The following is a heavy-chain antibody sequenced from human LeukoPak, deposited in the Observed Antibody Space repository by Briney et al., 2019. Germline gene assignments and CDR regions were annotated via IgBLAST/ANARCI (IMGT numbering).Heavy chain of an antibody. D-gene: IGHD5-18*01. Sequence: SETLSLTCTVSGGSISSYYWSWIRQPPGKGLEWIGYIYYSGSTNYNPSLKSRVTISVDTSKNQFSLKLSSVTAADTAVYYCARDNGGYSYGYGAFDIWGQGTMVTVSS. CDR1: GGSISSYY. J-gene: IGHJ3*02. CDR2: IYYSGST. CDR3: ARDNGGYSYGYGAFDI. V-gene: IGHV4-59*01.